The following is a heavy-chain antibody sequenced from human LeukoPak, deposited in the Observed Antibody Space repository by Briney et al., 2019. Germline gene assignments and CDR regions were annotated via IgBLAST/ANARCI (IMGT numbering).Heavy chain of an antibody. CDR3: ARIGGTGYFDY. J-gene: IGHJ4*02. CDR1: GFTFSSYA. D-gene: IGHD1-1*01. V-gene: IGHV3-23*01. CDR2: ISGSGGST. Sequence: PGGSLRLSCAASGFTFSSYAMTWVRQAPGKGLEWVSGISGSGGSTYYADSVKGRFTISRDNSKNTLYLQMNSLRDDDTAVYYCARIGGTGYFDYWGQGTLVTVSS.